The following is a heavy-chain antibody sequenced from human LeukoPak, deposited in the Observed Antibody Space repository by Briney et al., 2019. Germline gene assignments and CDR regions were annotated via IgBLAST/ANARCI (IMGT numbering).Heavy chain of an antibody. CDR2: INPNSGGT. Sequence: ASVKVSCKASGYTFTGYYMHWVRQAPGQGLEGMGWINPNSGGTNYAQKLQGRVTKTRDPSISTAYIELSRLRSDDTAVYYCARDFCSGGSCYSRFDYWGQGTLVTVSS. CDR1: GYTFTGYY. V-gene: IGHV1-2*02. D-gene: IGHD2-15*01. J-gene: IGHJ4*02. CDR3: ARDFCSGGSCYSRFDY.